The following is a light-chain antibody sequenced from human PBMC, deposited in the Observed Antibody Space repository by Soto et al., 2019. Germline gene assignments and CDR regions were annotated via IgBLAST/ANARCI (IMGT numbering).Light chain of an antibody. CDR3: QQYYSTLLT. V-gene: IGKV4-1*01. J-gene: IGKJ4*01. CDR2: WAS. Sequence: IVMTESPESQAVSLGESATNNCKSSQSALYSSNNKNYLAWYQHKPGQPPKLLIYWASTRESGVPDRFSGSGSGTDFTLTISSLQAEDVAVYYCQQYYSTLLTFGGGPKVDIK. CDR1: QSALYSSNNKNY.